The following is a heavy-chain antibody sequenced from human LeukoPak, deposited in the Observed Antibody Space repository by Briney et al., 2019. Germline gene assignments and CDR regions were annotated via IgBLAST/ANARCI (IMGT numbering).Heavy chain of an antibody. Sequence: GASAKVSCKASGYTFTSYGISWVRQAPGQGLEWMGWISAYDGNTNYAQKLQGRVTMTTDTSTSTAYMELRSLRSDDTAVYYCARVRDDFRGVACWLDPWGQGTLVTVSS. D-gene: IGHD3-3*01. V-gene: IGHV1-18*01. J-gene: IGHJ5*02. CDR2: ISAYDGNT. CDR1: GYTFTSYG. CDR3: ARVRDDFRGVACWLDP.